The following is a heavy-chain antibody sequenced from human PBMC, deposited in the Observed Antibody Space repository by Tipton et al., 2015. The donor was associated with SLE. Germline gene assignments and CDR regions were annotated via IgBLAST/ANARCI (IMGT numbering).Heavy chain of an antibody. V-gene: IGHV4-4*02. CDR3: ARSLVGATRGYYMDV. CDR2: MYYSGST. J-gene: IGHJ6*03. D-gene: IGHD1-26*01. CDR1: GGSIISSSW. Sequence: GLVKPSGTLSLTCAVSGGSIISSSWWSWVRQPPGKGLEWIGYMYYSGSTSYNPSLKSRVTMSVDTSKNQISLKLNSVTAADTAVYYCARSLVGATRGYYMDVWGKGTTVTVSS.